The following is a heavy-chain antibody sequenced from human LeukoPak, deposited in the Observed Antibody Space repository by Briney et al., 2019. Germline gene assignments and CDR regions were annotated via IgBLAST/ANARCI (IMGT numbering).Heavy chain of an antibody. V-gene: IGHV4-59*01. Sequence: SETLSLICSVSGGSISSYFWSWIRQALGKGLEWVGYALYTGSTEYNPALKSRVTISLDTSNNQFSLRLSSVTAADTAVYYCARDNGYSYGIDYWGQGRLVTVSS. J-gene: IGHJ4*02. CDR1: GGSISSYF. CDR3: ARDNGYSYGIDY. D-gene: IGHD5-18*01. CDR2: ALYTGST.